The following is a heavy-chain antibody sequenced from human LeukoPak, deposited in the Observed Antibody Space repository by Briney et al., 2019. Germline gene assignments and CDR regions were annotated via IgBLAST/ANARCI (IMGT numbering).Heavy chain of an antibody. D-gene: IGHD3-3*01. Sequence: SQTLSLTCTVSGGSISSGGYYWSWIRQPPGKGLEWIGEINHSGSTNYNPSLKSRVTISVDTSKNQFSLKLSSVTAADTAVYYCASQPYDFWSGYYTAHFDYWGQGTLVTVSS. CDR2: INHSGST. J-gene: IGHJ4*02. V-gene: IGHV4-30-2*01. CDR3: ASQPYDFWSGYYTAHFDY. CDR1: GGSISSGGYY.